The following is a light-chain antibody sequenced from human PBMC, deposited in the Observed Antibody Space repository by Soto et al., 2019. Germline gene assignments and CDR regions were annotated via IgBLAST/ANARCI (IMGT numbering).Light chain of an antibody. CDR1: SSNIGNNY. V-gene: IGLV1-51*02. CDR3: GTWDSSLSAGQEV. J-gene: IGLJ2*01. CDR2: ENN. Sequence: QSVLTKPPSVSAAPGQKVTISCSGSSSNIGNNYVSWYQQLPGTAPKLLIYENNKRPSGIPDRFSGSKSGTSATLGITGLQTGDEADYYCGTWDSSLSAGQEVFGGGTKVTVL.